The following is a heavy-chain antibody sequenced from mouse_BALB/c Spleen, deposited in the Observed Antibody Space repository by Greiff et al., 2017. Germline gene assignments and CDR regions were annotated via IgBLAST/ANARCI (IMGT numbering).Heavy chain of an antibody. J-gene: IGHJ1*01. CDR3: TDGNYEGWYFDV. Sequence: EVQLQQSGTVLARPGASVKMSCKASGYTFTSYWMHWVKQRPGQGLEWIGAIYPGNSDTSYNQKFKGKAKLTAVTSTSTAYMELSSLTNEDSAVYYCTDGNYEGWYFDVWGAGTTVTVSS. CDR1: GYTFTSYW. D-gene: IGHD2-1*01. CDR2: IYPGNSDT. V-gene: IGHV1-5*01.